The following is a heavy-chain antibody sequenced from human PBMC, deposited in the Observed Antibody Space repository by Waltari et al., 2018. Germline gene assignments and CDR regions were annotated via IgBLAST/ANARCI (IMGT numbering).Heavy chain of an antibody. V-gene: IGHV1-69*08. CDR2: IIPIFGTA. D-gene: IGHD2-15*01. CDR1: GGTFSSYA. Sequence: QVKLVQSGAEVKKPGSSVKVSCKASGGTFSSYAIRWVRQAPGQGLEWMGKIIPIFGTANYAQKFQCRVTITADKSTSTAYMELSSLRSEDTAVYYCASGNCSGGSCKGPFDYWGQGTLVTVSS. CDR3: ASGNCSGGSCKGPFDY. J-gene: IGHJ4*02.